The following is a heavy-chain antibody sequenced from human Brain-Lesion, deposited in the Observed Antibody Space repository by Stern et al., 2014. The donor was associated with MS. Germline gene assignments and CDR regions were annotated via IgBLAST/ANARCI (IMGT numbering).Heavy chain of an antibody. V-gene: IGHV4-61*02. CDR1: GGSISSGGYY. CDR3: ARGRVVPGFQYYATDV. Sequence: VQLVESGPGLVKPSQTLSLSCTVSGGSISSGGYYWSWIRQPAGKGLEWIGRIFNSGSTSYKPSLTSRVTISIKTSQNQFSLRLNSMTAADTAVYYCARGRVVPGFQYYATDVWGQGTTVIVSS. CDR2: IFNSGST. D-gene: IGHD2-2*01. J-gene: IGHJ6*02.